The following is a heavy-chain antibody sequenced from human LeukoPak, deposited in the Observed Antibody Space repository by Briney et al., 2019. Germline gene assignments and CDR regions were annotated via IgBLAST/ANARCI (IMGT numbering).Heavy chain of an antibody. Sequence: ASVKVSCKAAEYTFTSYDINWVRQATGQGLEWMGWKNPTSGYTGYAQKFQGRVTMTRDTSISTAYMELSSLRSDDTAVYYCARMRGYSLGYWYLDLWGRGTLVTVSS. D-gene: IGHD5-18*01. CDR1: EYTFTSYD. CDR2: KNPTSGYT. CDR3: ARMRGYSLGYWYLDL. J-gene: IGHJ2*01. V-gene: IGHV1-8*01.